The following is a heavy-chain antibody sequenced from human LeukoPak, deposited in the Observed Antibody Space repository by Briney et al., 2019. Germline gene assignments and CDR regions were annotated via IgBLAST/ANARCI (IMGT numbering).Heavy chain of an antibody. CDR1: GGSVSSSSYY. V-gene: IGHV4-39*07. Sequence: PSETLSLTCTVSGGSVSSSSYYWGWIRQPPGKGLEWIGTIFYSGSTYYNPSLKSRVTISGDTSKNQFSLKLSSVTAADTAVYYCARDTRGYGAFDIWGQGTMVTVSS. CDR2: IFYSGST. J-gene: IGHJ3*02. D-gene: IGHD5-12*01. CDR3: ARDTRGYGAFDI.